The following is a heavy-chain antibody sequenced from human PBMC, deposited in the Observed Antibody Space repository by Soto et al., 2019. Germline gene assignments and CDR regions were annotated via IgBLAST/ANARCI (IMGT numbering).Heavy chain of an antibody. D-gene: IGHD3-22*01. J-gene: IGHJ3*01. V-gene: IGHV3-21*01. Sequence: VQLVESGGGLVTPGGSLRLSCAASGFPFSTYTMNWVRQAPGKGLEWVSSIDSSSSFIYYADSVKGRFTISRDDAKKSLYLQMNSLRAEDTAVYYCARDQPHDYNYDISGYWRGAFDVWGQGIMVTVVS. CDR3: ARDQPHDYNYDISGYWRGAFDV. CDR1: GFPFSTYT. CDR2: IDSSSSFI.